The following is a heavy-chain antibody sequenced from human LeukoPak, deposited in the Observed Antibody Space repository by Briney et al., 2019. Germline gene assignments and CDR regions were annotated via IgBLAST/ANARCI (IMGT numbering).Heavy chain of an antibody. J-gene: IGHJ4*02. V-gene: IGHV4-59*01. D-gene: IGHD1-26*01. Sequence: SETLSLTCSVSGGSMNGYYWSWIRQPPGKGLEWIGYIFYTGGANYNPSLRSRVTMLIDTSKNQLSLKLTSVTAADTAVYFCARGARLGCDYWGQGALVTVSP. CDR2: IFYTGGA. CDR3: ARGARLGCDY. CDR1: GGSMNGYY.